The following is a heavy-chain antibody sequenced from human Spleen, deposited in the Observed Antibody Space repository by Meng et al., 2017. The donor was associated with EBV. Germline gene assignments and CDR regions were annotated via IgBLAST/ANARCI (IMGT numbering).Heavy chain of an antibody. J-gene: IGHJ4*02. CDR3: ARGLPLGWFDY. CDR1: GGSISSSHV. Sequence: QVLLKDPGPGLLKPAVTLALTCAFSGGSISSSHVWSWVRQPPMKELEWIGEIYHSGSTNYNPSLKSRVTILVDKSNNQFSLKLISVTAADTAVYYYARGLPLGWFDYWGQGTLVTVSS. D-gene: IGHD6-19*01. V-gene: IGHV4-4*02. CDR2: IYHSGST.